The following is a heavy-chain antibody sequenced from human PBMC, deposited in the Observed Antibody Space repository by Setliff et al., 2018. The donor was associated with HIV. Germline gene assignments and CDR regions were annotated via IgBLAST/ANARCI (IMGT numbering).Heavy chain of an antibody. D-gene: IGHD6-13*01. J-gene: IGHJ4*02. Sequence: SETLSLTCAVYGGSFSGHSWTWIRQPPGKGREWIGEINRSGSANYNRSLKSRVTMSVDTSKRQFSLKLDSVTAADTAIYYCARQSTVAAAGFDFWGQGTLVTVSS. CDR1: GGSFSGHS. CDR3: ARQSTVAAAGFDF. CDR2: INRSGSA. V-gene: IGHV4-34*01.